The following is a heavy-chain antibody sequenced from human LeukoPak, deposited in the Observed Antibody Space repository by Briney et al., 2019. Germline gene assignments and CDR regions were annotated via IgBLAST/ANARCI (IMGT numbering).Heavy chain of an antibody. J-gene: IGHJ3*02. D-gene: IGHD2-15*01. V-gene: IGHV1-18*01. CDR2: ISAYNGNT. CDR3: ARDLYCSGGSCYSVFYAFDI. Sequence: ASVKVSCKASGYTFTSYGISWVRQAPGQGLEWMGWISAYNGNTNYAQELQGRVTMTTDTSTSTAYMELRSLRSDDTAVYYCARDLYCSGGSCYSVFYAFDIWGQGTMVTVSS. CDR1: GYTFTSYG.